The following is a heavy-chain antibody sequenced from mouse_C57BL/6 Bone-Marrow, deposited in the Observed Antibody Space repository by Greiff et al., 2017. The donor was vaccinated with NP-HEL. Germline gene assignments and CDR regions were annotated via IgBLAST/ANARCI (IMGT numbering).Heavy chain of an antibody. D-gene: IGHD1-1*01. CDR2: INPNNGGT. Sequence: EVQLQQSGPELVKPGASVKISCKASGYTFTDYYMNWVKQSHGKSLEWIGDINPNNGGTSYNQKFKGKATLTVDKSSSTAYMELRSLTSEDSAVYYCARCGKDGSSYAYWGQGTTLTVSS. CDR1: GYTFTDYY. V-gene: IGHV1-26*01. CDR3: ARCGKDGSSYAY. J-gene: IGHJ2*01.